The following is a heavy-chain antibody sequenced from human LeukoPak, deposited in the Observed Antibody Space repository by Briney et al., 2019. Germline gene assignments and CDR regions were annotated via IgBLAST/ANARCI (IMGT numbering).Heavy chain of an antibody. D-gene: IGHD6-19*01. CDR2: IYSGGST. CDR3: AKGEASGWYYFDY. J-gene: IGHJ4*02. Sequence: GGSLRLSCAASGFSVSNNYMSWVRQAPGKGLEWVSSIYSGGSTYYADSVKGRFTISRDNSKNTLYLQMNSLRAEDTAVYYCAKGEASGWYYFDYWGQGTLVTVSS. CDR1: GFSVSNNY. V-gene: IGHV3-53*01.